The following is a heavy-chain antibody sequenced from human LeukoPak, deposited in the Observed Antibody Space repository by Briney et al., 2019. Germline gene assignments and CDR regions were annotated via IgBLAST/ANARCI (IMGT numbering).Heavy chain of an antibody. CDR2: IYYSGST. Sequence: SETLSVTRTVSGGSISSYYWSWVRQPPGKGLEWIGYIYYSGSTNYNPSLKSRVTISVDTSKNQFSLKLSSVTAADTAVYYCARDRRLWEIDYWGQGTLVTVSS. V-gene: IGHV4-59*01. J-gene: IGHJ4*02. CDR3: ARDRRLWEIDY. D-gene: IGHD5-18*01. CDR1: GGSISSYY.